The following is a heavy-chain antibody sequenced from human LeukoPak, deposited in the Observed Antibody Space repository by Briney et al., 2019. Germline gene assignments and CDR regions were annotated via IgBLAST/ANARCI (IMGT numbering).Heavy chain of an antibody. CDR3: ARVQRVTFPLKYYFDY. CDR2: ISAYNGNT. Sequence: ASVKVSCKASGYTFTSYGISWVRQAPGQGLEWMGWISAYNGNTNYAQKLQGRVTMTTDTSTSTAYMELRSLRCEDTAVYYCARVQRVTFPLKYYFDYWGQGTLVTVSS. D-gene: IGHD3-10*01. J-gene: IGHJ4*02. V-gene: IGHV1-18*01. CDR1: GYTFTSYG.